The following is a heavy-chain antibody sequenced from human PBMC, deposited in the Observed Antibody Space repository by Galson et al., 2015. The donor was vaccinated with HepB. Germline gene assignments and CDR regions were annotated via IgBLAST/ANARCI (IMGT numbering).Heavy chain of an antibody. CDR2: INAGNGNT. CDR3: ARVGEVVEYYYDSSGYSYFDY. J-gene: IGHJ4*02. D-gene: IGHD3-22*01. CDR1: GYTFTSYA. V-gene: IGHV1-3*01. Sequence: SVKVSCKASGYTFTSYAMHWVRQAPGQRLEWMGWINAGNGNTKYSQKFQGRVTITRDTSASTAYMELSSLRSEDTAVYYCARVGEVVEYYYDSSGYSYFDYWGQGTLVTVSS.